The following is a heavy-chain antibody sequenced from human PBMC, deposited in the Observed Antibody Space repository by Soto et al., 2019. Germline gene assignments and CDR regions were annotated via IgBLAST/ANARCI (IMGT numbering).Heavy chain of an antibody. J-gene: IGHJ5*02. CDR3: ACLTLDPDYDLNWSVP. CDR2: SHYTGSS. CDR1: GGSISSRSHY. Sequence: SETLSLTCTVSGGSISSRSHYWGWIRQPPGKGLEWIVRSHYTGSSYYNTSLKSRVTISVDTSKNEFSLNRSSVTAADPAVYYCACLTLDPDYDLNWSVPWGRGTLVTGSS. D-gene: IGHD3-16*01. V-gene: IGHV4-39*01.